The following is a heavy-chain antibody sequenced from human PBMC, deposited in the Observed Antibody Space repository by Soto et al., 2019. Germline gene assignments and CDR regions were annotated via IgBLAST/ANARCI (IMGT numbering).Heavy chain of an antibody. CDR1: GGSISSYY. CDR2: IYYSGST. Sequence: SETLSLTCTVSGGSISSYYWSWIRQPPGKGLEWIGYIYYSGSTNYNPSLKSRVTISVDTSKNQFSLKLSSVTAADTAVYYCARDRPPLRDYWGQGTLVTVSS. CDR3: ARDRPPLRDY. D-gene: IGHD5-12*01. J-gene: IGHJ4*02. V-gene: IGHV4-59*01.